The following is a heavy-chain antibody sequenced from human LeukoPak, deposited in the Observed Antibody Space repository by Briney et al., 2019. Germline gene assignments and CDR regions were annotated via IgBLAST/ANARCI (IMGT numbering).Heavy chain of an antibody. CDR3: AKATPMAIYYFDY. V-gene: IGHV3-23*01. CDR1: GFIFSSYA. CDR2: IRGSDGST. D-gene: IGHD5-18*01. J-gene: IGHJ4*02. Sequence: GGSLRLSCAASGFIFSSYAMSWVRQAPGKGLKWVSSIRGSDGSTYYADSVKGRFTISRDISKSTLYLQMNSLRAEDTAVYYCAKATPMAIYYFDYWGQGTLVTVSS.